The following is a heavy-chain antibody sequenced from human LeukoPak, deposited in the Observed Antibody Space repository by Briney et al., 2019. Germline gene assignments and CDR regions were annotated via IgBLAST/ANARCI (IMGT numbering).Heavy chain of an antibody. V-gene: IGHV1-18*01. CDR3: ARARLGFFDY. CDR2: ISANNGNT. J-gene: IGHJ4*02. D-gene: IGHD5-12*01. CDR1: GYTFTSYG. Sequence: GASVKVSCKASGYTFTSYGISWVRQAPGQGLEWMGWISANNGNTNYAQKFQGRVTMTTDTTTTTAYMELRSLRSDDTAVYYCARARLGFFDYWGQGTLVTVSS.